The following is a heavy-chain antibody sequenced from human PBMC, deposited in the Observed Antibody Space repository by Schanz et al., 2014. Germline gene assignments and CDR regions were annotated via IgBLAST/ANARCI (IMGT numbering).Heavy chain of an antibody. CDR2: IRPDGSDQ. D-gene: IGHD6-13*01. J-gene: IGHJ1*01. CDR1: GFTFSSNW. Sequence: VQLVESGGGLVQPGGSLRLSCAASGFTFSSNWMNWVRQAPGKGLEWVAIIRPDGSDQHYVDSVKGRFTISRDNAKNSLYLQMNSLRAEDTAVYYCAGQKLATSEYFQHWGQGTLVSVSS. CDR3: AGQKLATSEYFQH. V-gene: IGHV3-7*01.